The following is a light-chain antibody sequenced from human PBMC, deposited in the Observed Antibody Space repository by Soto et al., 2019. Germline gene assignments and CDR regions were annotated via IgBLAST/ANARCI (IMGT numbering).Light chain of an antibody. CDR2: AAS. CDR1: QGIRND. Sequence: DIQMTHSPSSLSASVVDRVTFPCGASQGIRNDLGWFQQKPGKAPKRLIYAASSLQSGVPSRFNGSGSGTEFTLTISSLQPEDFATYYCLQHNTFPRTFGQGTKVDI. V-gene: IGKV1-17*01. CDR3: LQHNTFPRT. J-gene: IGKJ1*01.